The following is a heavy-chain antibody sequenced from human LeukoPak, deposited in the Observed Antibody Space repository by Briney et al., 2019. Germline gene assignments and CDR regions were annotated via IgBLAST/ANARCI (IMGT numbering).Heavy chain of an antibody. V-gene: IGHV3-21*05. CDR3: VRSSIAAAKAGFDY. Sequence: GGSLRLSCAASGFTFSDYDMNWVRQAPGKGLEWISYIRSGGNYIYYADSVKGRFTISRDNSKNTLYLQMNSLRAEDTAVYYCVRSSIAAAKAGFDYWGQGTLVTVSS. CDR1: GFTFSDYD. D-gene: IGHD6-13*01. J-gene: IGHJ4*02. CDR2: IRSGGNYI.